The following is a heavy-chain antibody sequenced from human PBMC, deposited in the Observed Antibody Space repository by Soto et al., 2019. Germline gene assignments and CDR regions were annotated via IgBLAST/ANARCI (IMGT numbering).Heavy chain of an antibody. CDR2: IGGSGSAT. V-gene: IGHV3-23*01. J-gene: IGHJ4*02. Sequence: GGSLRSSFAASGFTLSSSAMSWVRQAPGKVLELVSGIGGSGSATYYAYSVKGRFTISRDNSKYTLYLQMNSLRAEDTAVYYFEKSDGILVSPYYFDSWGQRSLVTVSS. CDR1: GFTLSSSA. CDR3: EKSDGILVSPYYFDS. D-gene: IGHD2-15*01.